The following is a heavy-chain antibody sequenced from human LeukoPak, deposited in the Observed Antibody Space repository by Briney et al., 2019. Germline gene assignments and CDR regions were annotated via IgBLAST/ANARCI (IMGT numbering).Heavy chain of an antibody. Sequence: GASVKVSCKASGYTFTGYYMHWVRQAPGQGLEWMGWINPNSGGTNYAQKFQGRVTMTRDTSISTAYMELSRLRSDDTAVYYCARDQYYYDSSASHAFDIWGQGTMVTVSS. V-gene: IGHV1-2*02. CDR1: GYTFTGYY. CDR3: ARDQYYYDSSASHAFDI. D-gene: IGHD3-22*01. CDR2: INPNSGGT. J-gene: IGHJ3*02.